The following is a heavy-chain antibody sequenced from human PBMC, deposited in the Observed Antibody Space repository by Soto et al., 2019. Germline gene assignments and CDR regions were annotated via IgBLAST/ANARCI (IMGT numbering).Heavy chain of an antibody. J-gene: IGHJ4*02. V-gene: IGHV3-30*18. Sequence: GGSLRLSCAASGFTFSSYGMHWVRQAPGKGLEWVAVISYDGSNKYYADSVKGRFTISRDNSKNTLYLQMNSLRAEDTAVYYCANLYSGSTISDYWGQGTLVTVSS. D-gene: IGHD3-3*01. CDR3: ANLYSGSTISDY. CDR1: GFTFSSYG. CDR2: ISYDGSNK.